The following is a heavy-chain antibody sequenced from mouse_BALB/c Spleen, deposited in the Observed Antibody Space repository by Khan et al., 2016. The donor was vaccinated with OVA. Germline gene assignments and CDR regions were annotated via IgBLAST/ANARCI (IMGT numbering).Heavy chain of an antibody. D-gene: IGHD1-1*01. CDR2: IYPFNDDT. Sequence: VQLQQSGPELAKPGASVKMSCKASGYTFTSYVMHWVKQKPGLGLEWIGYIYPFNDDTKYNEKFKGKARLTSDKSSSTAYMELSSLTSEDTAVYYCAPVGNYYVSFAYWGQGTLVTVSA. J-gene: IGHJ3*01. V-gene: IGHV1S136*01. CDR1: GYTFTSYV. CDR3: APVGNYYVSFAY.